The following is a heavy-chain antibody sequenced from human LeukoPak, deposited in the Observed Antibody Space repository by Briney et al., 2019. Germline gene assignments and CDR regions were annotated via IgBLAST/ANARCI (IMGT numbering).Heavy chain of an antibody. CDR3: ARAREFGSSSGRAYYFDY. Sequence: ASETLSLTCTVSGGSISSYFYIWVRQPPGKGLEWIGYIYYSGNTNSNPSLKSRVTISLGTSKNQFSLKLSSVTAADTAVYYCARAREFGSSSGRAYYFDYWGQGTLVTVSS. J-gene: IGHJ4*02. V-gene: IGHV4-59*01. CDR2: IYYSGNT. D-gene: IGHD6-6*01. CDR1: GGSISSYF.